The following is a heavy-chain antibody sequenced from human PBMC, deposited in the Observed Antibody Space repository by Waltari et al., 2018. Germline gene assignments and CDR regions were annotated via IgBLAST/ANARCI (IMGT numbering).Heavy chain of an antibody. J-gene: IGHJ5*02. CDR1: GGSISSSSYY. Sequence: QLQLQESGPGLVKPSETLSLTCTVSGGSISSSSYYWGWIRQPPGKGLEWIGSIYYSGSTYYNPSLKSRVTISVDTSKNQFCLKLSSGTAADTAVYYCARTYYDFWSGYPNWFDPWGQGTLVTVSS. CDR3: ARTYYDFWSGYPNWFDP. CDR2: IYYSGST. V-gene: IGHV4-39*07. D-gene: IGHD3-3*01.